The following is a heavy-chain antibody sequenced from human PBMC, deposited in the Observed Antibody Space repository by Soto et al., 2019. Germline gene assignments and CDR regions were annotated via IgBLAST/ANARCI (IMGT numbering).Heavy chain of an antibody. CDR2: ISGSGGST. V-gene: IGHV3-23*01. D-gene: IGHD6-19*01. CDR1: GFPFSSYA. J-gene: IGHJ4*02. CDR3: AKEAGEIAVDGTNFDY. Sequence: GGSLRLSCAASGFPFSSYAMSLVRQSPGKGLEWVSSISGSGGSTYYADSVKGRFTISRDNSKNTLYMQMNSLRAEDTAVYYCAKEAGEIAVDGTNFDYWGQGTLVTVSS.